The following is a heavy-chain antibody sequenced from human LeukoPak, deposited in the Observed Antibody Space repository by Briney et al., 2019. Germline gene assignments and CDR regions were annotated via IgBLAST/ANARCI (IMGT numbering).Heavy chain of an antibody. CDR3: ARDPLTYYYDSSGYHLSDY. V-gene: IGHV1-69*04. Sequence: AASVKVSCKASGCTFSSYAISWVRQAPGQGLEWMGRIIPILGIANYAQKFQGRVTITADKSTSTAYMELSSLRSEDTAVYYCARDPLTYYYDSSGYHLSDYWGQGTLVTVSS. CDR1: GCTFSSYA. J-gene: IGHJ4*02. CDR2: IIPILGIA. D-gene: IGHD3-22*01.